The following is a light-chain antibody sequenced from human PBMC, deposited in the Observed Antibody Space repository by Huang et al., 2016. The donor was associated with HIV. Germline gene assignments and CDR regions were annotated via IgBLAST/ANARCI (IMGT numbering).Light chain of an antibody. V-gene: IGKV3-15*01. CDR2: GAS. J-gene: IGKJ1*01. Sequence: ERVMPQSPATVSLSPGERATLSWRASLSVSHTLDWYQQRPGQAPRLLIYGASTRATGIPDEIGGSESGTDFTLNVSRLQSEGLAVEYRQRNGGLRWTFGGGTKVEIK. CDR3: QRNGGLRWT. CDR1: LSVSHT.